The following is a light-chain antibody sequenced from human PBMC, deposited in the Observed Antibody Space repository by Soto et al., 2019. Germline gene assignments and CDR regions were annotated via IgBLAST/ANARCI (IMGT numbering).Light chain of an antibody. CDR3: CPYAGRYTFYV. Sequence: QSALTQPRSVSGSPGQSVTISCTGTSSDVGGYNYVSWYQQHPGKAPKLMIYDVTKRPSGVPDRFSGSKSGNTASLTISGLQAEDEADYYCCPYAGRYTFYVFGTGTKVTVL. CDR1: SSDVGGYNY. J-gene: IGLJ1*01. V-gene: IGLV2-11*01. CDR2: DVT.